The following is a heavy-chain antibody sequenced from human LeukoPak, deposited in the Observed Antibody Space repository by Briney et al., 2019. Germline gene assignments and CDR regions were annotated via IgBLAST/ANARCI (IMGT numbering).Heavy chain of an antibody. CDR3: ARDHYSSSWYGIDY. CDR1: GDSVSSNSAT. J-gene: IGHJ4*02. V-gene: IGHV6-1*01. D-gene: IGHD6-13*01. CDR2: TYYRSKWYN. Sequence: SQTLSLTCAISGDSVSSNSATWNWIRQSPSRGLEWLGRTYYRSKWYNDYAVSVESRITINPDTSKNQFSLHLNSVTPEDTAVYYCARDHYSSSWYGIDYWGQGTLVTVSS.